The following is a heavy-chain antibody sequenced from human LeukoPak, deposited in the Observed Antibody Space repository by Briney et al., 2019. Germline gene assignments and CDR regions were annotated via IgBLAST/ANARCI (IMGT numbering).Heavy chain of an antibody. CDR2: IRNDGSTK. J-gene: IGHJ4*02. D-gene: IGHD1-26*01. V-gene: IGHV3-30*02. CDR1: GCTFSNYG. Sequence: GGSLRLSCAASGCTFSNYGIHWVRQAPGKGLEWVAFIRNDGSTKYYSDSVKGRFTISRDNPTYYVYLQMNSLRAEDTAVYYCVRDGVLGATARTYFFDCGGQGALVTVSS. CDR3: VRDGVLGATARTYFFDC.